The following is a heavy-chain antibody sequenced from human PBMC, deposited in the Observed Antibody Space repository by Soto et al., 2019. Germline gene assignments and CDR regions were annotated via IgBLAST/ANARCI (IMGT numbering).Heavy chain of an antibody. CDR2: IGTAGDT. Sequence: EVQLVESGGGLVQPGGSLRLSCAASGFTFSSYDMHWVRQATGKGLEWVSAIGTAGDTYYPGSVKGRFTISRENAKNSLYIQMNSLRAGDTAVYYCARDGRPYYYYGMDVWGQGTTVTVSS. CDR3: ARDGRPYYYYGMDV. CDR1: GFTFSSYD. J-gene: IGHJ6*02. V-gene: IGHV3-13*04. D-gene: IGHD1-26*01.